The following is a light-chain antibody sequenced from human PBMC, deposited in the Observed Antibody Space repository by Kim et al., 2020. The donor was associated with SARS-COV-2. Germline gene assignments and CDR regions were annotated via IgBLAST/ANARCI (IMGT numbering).Light chain of an antibody. CDR2: AAS. CDR1: QAINNY. V-gene: IGKV1-27*01. J-gene: IGKJ3*01. CDR3: QNYKGAPFT. Sequence: DIQMTQSPSSLSASVGDRVTITCRASQAINNYLAWYQQKPGKVPKYLIYAASTLQSGVPSRFSGSGFDTDFTLTITGLQPEDVATYYCQNYKGAPFTFGPGTKVDIK.